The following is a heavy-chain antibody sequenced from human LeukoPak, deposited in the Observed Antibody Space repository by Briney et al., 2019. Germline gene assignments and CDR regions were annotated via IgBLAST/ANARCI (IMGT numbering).Heavy chain of an antibody. CDR3: AELGITMIGGV. J-gene: IGHJ6*04. D-gene: IGHD3-10*02. Sequence: GGSLRLSCAASGFTFSNYVIHWVRQAPGKGLEWVAVISYDGSNKYYADSVKGRFTISRDNSKNSLYLQMNSLRAEDTAVYYCAELGITMIGGVWGKGTTVTISS. CDR2: ISYDGSNK. CDR1: GFTFSNYV. V-gene: IGHV3-30-3*01.